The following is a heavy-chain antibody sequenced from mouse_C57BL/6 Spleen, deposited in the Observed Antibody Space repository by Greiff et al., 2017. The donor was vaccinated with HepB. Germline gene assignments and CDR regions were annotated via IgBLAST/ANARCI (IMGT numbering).Heavy chain of an antibody. CDR2: ISSGSSTI. V-gene: IGHV5-17*01. J-gene: IGHJ2*01. CDR1: GFTFSDYG. CDR3: ARWSYGPYYFDY. D-gene: IGHD1-1*02. Sequence: EVKLVESGGGLVKPGGSLKLSCAASGFTFSDYGMHWVRQAPEKGLEWVAYISSGSSTIYYADTVKGRFTISRDNAKNTLFLQMTSLRSEDTAMYYCARWSYGPYYFDYWGQGTTLTVSS.